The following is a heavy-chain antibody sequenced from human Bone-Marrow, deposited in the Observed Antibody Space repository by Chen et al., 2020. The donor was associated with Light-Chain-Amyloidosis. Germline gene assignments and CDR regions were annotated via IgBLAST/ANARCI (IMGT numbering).Heavy chain of an antibody. CDR3: ASDGGLVVVEAAV. Sequence: EVRLVESGVGVVKPGGSLRLSCEASGFSFSNAWVTWVRQAPGKGLEWLGRIKSESDGGTTAFAASVQGRFGISRDQTRNTVYLQMSSLKSDDTAIYYCASDGGLVVVEAAVWGQGTQVTVSS. D-gene: IGHD2-21*01. CDR2: IKSESDGGTT. CDR1: GFSFSNAW. J-gene: IGHJ4*02. V-gene: IGHV3-15*01.